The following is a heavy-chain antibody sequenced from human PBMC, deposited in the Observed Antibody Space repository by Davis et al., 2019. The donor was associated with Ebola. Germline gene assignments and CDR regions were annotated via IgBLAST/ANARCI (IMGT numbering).Heavy chain of an antibody. Sequence: GESLKISCKGSGYSFTSYWIGWVRQLPGKGLEWMGIIYPGDSDTRYSPSFQGHVTISADKSISTAYLQWSSLKASDTAMYYCARHVFDFDMAFDYWGQGTLVTVSS. D-gene: IGHD2-21*01. CDR2: IYPGDSDT. J-gene: IGHJ4*02. CDR3: ARHVFDFDMAFDY. CDR1: GYSFTSYW. V-gene: IGHV5-51*01.